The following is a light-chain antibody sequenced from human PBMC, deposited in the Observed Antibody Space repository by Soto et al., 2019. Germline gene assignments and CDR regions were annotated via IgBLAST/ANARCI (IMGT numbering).Light chain of an antibody. V-gene: IGKV1-5*01. Sequence: DIQMTQSPSTLSPSVGDRVTITCRATQSIISWLAWYQQKPGKAPKVLIFDASCSEGRVPSCYRGSGSATEFTLTISSLQPDDFATYYCQHYKRYSEAFGQGTKVDIK. CDR3: QHYKRYSEA. J-gene: IGKJ1*01. CDR2: DAS. CDR1: QSIISW.